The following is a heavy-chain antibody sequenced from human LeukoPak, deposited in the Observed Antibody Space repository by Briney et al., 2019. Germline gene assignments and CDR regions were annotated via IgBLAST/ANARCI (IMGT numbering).Heavy chain of an antibody. CDR1: GYTFTSYG. CDR2: ISAYNGNT. V-gene: IGHV1-18*01. CDR3: ARDLESFIAAAGTHWFDP. J-gene: IGHJ5*02. D-gene: IGHD6-13*01. Sequence: ASVKVSCKASGYTFTSYGISWVRQAPGQGLEWMGWISAYNGNTNYAQKLQGRVTVTTDTSTSTAYMELRSLRSDDTAVYYCARDLESFIAAAGTHWFDPWGQGTLVTVSS.